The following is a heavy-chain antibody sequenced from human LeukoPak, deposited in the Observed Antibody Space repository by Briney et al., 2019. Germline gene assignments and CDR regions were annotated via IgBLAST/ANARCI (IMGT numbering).Heavy chain of an antibody. CDR2: ITGYDANT. CDR3: ARDDPAYDRSGYYYY. Sequence: ASVKVSCKTSGYTLINYAISWVRQAPGQGLEWLGWITGYDANTKYAQKIQDRVTMTIDMSTSTAYMELRSLRSDDTAVYYCARDDPAYDRSGYYYYWGQGSLATVSS. V-gene: IGHV1-18*01. J-gene: IGHJ4*02. D-gene: IGHD3-22*01. CDR1: GYTLINYA.